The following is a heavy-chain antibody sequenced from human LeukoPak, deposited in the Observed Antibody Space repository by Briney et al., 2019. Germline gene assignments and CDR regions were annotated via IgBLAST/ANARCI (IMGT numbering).Heavy chain of an antibody. Sequence: GGSLRLSCAASGFTFSSYEMNWVRQAPGKGLEWVSAISGSGGSTYYADSVKGRFTISRDNSKNTLYLQMNSLRAEDTAVYYCAKANGYRGIRDYFDYWGQGTLVTVSS. CDR2: ISGSGGST. D-gene: IGHD5-24*01. V-gene: IGHV3-23*01. CDR1: GFTFSSYE. J-gene: IGHJ4*02. CDR3: AKANGYRGIRDYFDY.